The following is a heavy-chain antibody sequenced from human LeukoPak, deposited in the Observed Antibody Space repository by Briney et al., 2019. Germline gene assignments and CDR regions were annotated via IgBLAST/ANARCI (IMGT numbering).Heavy chain of an antibody. CDR3: SKELRTPQQYIVVVPAAIEGENNWFDP. CDR1: GLTLSTYA. V-gene: IGHV3-23*01. D-gene: IGHD2-2*01. J-gene: IGHJ5*02. Sequence: GGSLRLSCAASGLTLSTYAMGWVRQAPGKGLEWVSGIDSIAGSTYYADSVKGRFTISRDHSKNTLYLQMNSLRAEDTAVHSCSKELRTPQQYIVVVPAAIEGENNWFDPWGQGTLVTVSS. CDR2: IDSIAGST.